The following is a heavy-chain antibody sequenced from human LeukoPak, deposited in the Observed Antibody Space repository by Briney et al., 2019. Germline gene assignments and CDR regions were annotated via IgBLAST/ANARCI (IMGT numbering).Heavy chain of an antibody. Sequence: PSETLSLTCTVSGDSISSSYWSWIRQPPGKGLEWIGHIYSSGTTNYNPSLSGRVTISMDTSKNQLSLKLTAVTAADTAVYYCARDRQPSWYRGLDVWGQGTTVTVSS. CDR1: GDSISSSY. J-gene: IGHJ6*02. V-gene: IGHV4-59*01. D-gene: IGHD1-14*01. CDR3: ARDRQPSWYRGLDV. CDR2: IYSSGTT.